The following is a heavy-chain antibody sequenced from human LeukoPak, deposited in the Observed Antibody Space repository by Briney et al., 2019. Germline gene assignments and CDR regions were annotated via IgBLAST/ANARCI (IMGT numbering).Heavy chain of an antibody. CDR1: GYTFTGYY. CDR2: INPNSGGT. V-gene: IGHV1-2*02. J-gene: IGHJ4*02. CDR3: ATLRGYFDSLDYFDY. D-gene: IGHD3-9*01. Sequence: GASVKVSCKASGYTFTGYYMHWVRQAPGQGLEWMGWINPNSGGTNYAQKFQGRVTMTRDTSISTAYMELSRLRSDDTAVYYCATLRGYFDSLDYFDYWGQGTLVTVSS.